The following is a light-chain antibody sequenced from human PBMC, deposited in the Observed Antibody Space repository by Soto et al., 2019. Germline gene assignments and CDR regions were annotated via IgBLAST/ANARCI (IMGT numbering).Light chain of an antibody. CDR1: KSISSW. Sequence: DIQMTQSPSTLSASVGDRVTITCRASKSISSWLAWYQQKPGEAPKLLMYKASSLQSGVPSRFSGSGSGTEFTLTISSLQPDDFATYYCHQYNTYSLTFGGGTKVEIK. CDR2: KAS. J-gene: IGKJ4*01. CDR3: HQYNTYSLT. V-gene: IGKV1-5*03.